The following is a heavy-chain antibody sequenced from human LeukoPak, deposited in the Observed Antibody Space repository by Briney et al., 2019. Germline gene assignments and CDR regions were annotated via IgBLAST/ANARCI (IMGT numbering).Heavy chain of an antibody. CDR1: GFTFSSYG. CDR2: ISYDGSNK. J-gene: IGHJ4*02. D-gene: IGHD1-26*01. Sequence: GRSLRLSCAASGFTFSSYGMHWVRQAPGKGLEWVAVISYDGSNKYYADSVKGRFTISRDNSKNTLYLQMNSLRAEDTAVHYCAKDNGSYFDYWGQGTLVTVSS. V-gene: IGHV3-30*18. CDR3: AKDNGSYFDY.